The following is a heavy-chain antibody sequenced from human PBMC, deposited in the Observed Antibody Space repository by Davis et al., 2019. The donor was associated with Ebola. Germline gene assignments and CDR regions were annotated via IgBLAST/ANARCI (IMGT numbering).Heavy chain of an antibody. CDR2: INQDGSEK. Sequence: PGGSLRLSCAASGFTFSGPWMTWVRQAAGKGTEWVANINQDGSEKYYVDSVKDRFTISRDNAKDSLYLEMNSVRAEDTAVYYCARFHYSGMDYWGQGTLVTVSS. CDR1: GFTFSGPW. CDR3: ARFHYSGMDY. J-gene: IGHJ4*02. V-gene: IGHV3-7*01. D-gene: IGHD4-23*01.